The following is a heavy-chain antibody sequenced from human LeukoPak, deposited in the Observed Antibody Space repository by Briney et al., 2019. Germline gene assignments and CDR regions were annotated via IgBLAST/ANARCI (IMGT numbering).Heavy chain of an antibody. V-gene: IGHV3-48*03. CDR1: GFTFSSYE. D-gene: IGHD3-3*01. Sequence: GGSLRLSCAASGFTFSSYEMNWVRQAPGKGLEWVSYISSSGSTIYYADSVKGRFTISRDNAKNSLYLQMNSLKAEDTAVYYCARATGVFWNWYFDLWGRGTLVTVSS. CDR3: ARATGVFWNWYFDL. J-gene: IGHJ2*01. CDR2: ISSSGSTI.